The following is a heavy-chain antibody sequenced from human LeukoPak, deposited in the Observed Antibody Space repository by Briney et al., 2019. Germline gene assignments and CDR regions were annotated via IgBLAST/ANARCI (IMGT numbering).Heavy chain of an antibody. J-gene: IGHJ3*02. CDR2: ISYSRNT. CDR1: GGSISSSGYS. V-gene: IGHV4-39*07. Sequence: SETLSLTCMVSGGSISSSGYSWGWIRQPPGKGLEWIGSISYSRNTYHNPSLKSRVIISVDTSKNQFSLKLSSVTAADTAVYYCARDWYYDFWSGYWSHAFDIWGQGTMVTVSS. CDR3: ARDWYYDFWSGYWSHAFDI. D-gene: IGHD3-3*01.